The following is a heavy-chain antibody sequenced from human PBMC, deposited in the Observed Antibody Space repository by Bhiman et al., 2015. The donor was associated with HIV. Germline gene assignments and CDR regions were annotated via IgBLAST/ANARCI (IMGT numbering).Heavy chain of an antibody. CDR2: IGSSSSYI. V-gene: IGHV3-21*03. CDR3: AREYSYGFHKLLDY. CDR1: GFTFSSYS. J-gene: IGHJ4*02. Sequence: EVQLVESGGGLVKPGGSLRLSCAASGFTFSSYSMNWVRQAPGKGLEWVSSIGSSSSYIYYADSVKGRFTISRDNAKNSLYLQMNSLRAEDTAVYYCAREYSYGFHKLLDYWGQGTLVTVSS. D-gene: IGHD5-18*01.